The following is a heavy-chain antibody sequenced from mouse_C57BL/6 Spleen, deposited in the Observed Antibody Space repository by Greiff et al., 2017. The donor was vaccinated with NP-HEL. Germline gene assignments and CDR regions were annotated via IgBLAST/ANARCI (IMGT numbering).Heavy chain of an antibody. Sequence: VQLQQPGAELVRPGSSVKLSCKASGYTFTSYWMDWVKQRPGQGLEWIGNIYPSDSETHYNQKFKDKATLTVDKSSSTAYMQLSSLTSEDSAVYDCARSSSDLYFDVWGTGTTVTVSS. J-gene: IGHJ1*03. CDR1: GYTFTSYW. CDR3: ARSSSDLYFDV. CDR2: IYPSDSET. D-gene: IGHD3-1*01. V-gene: IGHV1-61*01.